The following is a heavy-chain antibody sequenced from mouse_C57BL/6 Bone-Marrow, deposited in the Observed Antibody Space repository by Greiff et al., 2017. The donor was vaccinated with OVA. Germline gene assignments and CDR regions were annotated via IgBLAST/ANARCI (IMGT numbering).Heavy chain of an antibody. J-gene: IGHJ4*01. CDR2: IWSGGST. D-gene: IGHD4-1*01. V-gene: IGHV2-2*01. CDR3: ARRTGTDYYAMDY. Sequence: QVQLKESGPGLVQPSQSLSITCTVSGFSLTSYGVHWVRQSPGKGLEWLGVIWSGGSTDYNAAFISRLSISKDNSKSQVFFKMNSLQADDTAIYYCARRTGTDYYAMDYWGQGTSVTVSS. CDR1: GFSLTSYG.